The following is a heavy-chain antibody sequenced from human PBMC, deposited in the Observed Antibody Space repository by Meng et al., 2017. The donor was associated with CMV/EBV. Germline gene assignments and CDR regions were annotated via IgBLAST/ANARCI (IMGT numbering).Heavy chain of an antibody. V-gene: IGHV3-30*02. D-gene: IGHD6-19*01. CDR1: GFTFSSYG. CDR3: AKDRGSGWYVFDY. Sequence: VQRVGSGGGVVQPGGSLRLSCAASGFTFSSYGMHWVRQAPGKGLEWVAFIRYDGSNKYYADSVKGRFTISRDNSKNTLYLQMNSLRAEDTAVYYCAKDRGSGWYVFDYWGQGTLVTVSS. J-gene: IGHJ4*02. CDR2: IRYDGSNK.